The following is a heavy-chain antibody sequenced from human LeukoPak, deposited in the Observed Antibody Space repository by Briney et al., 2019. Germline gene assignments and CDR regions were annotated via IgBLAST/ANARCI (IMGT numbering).Heavy chain of an antibody. CDR2: NNHSGST. J-gene: IGHJ5*02. CDR3: ARGPYCSSTSCYWNWFDP. Sequence: SETLSLTCAVYGGSFSGYYWSWIRQPPGKGLEWIGENNHSGSTNYNPSLKSRVTISVDTSKNQFSLKLSSVTAADTAVYYCARGPYCSSTSCYWNWFDPWGQGTLVTVSS. V-gene: IGHV4-34*01. CDR1: GGSFSGYY. D-gene: IGHD2-2*01.